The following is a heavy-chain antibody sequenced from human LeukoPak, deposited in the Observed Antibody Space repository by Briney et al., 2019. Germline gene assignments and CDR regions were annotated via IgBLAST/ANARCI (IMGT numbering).Heavy chain of an antibody. CDR3: ARGRDIVVVDKDDAFDI. D-gene: IGHD2-15*01. CDR1: GYTFTSYD. CDR2: MNPNSGNT. Sequence: GASVKVSCKASGYTFTSYDINWARQATGQGLEWMGWMNPNSGNTGYAQKFQGRVTMTRNTSISTAYMELSSLRSEDTAVYYCARGRDIVVVDKDDAFDIWGQGTMVAVSS. J-gene: IGHJ3*02. V-gene: IGHV1-8*01.